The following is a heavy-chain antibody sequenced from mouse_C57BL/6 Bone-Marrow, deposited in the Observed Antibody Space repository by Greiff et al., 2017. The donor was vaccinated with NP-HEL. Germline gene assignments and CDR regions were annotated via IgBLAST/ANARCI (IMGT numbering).Heavy chain of an antibody. CDR1: GYTFTSYW. CDR2: IYPGNSDT. CDR3: TREEGYYGPYYFDY. J-gene: IGHJ2*01. D-gene: IGHD1-1*01. Sequence: EVMLVESGTVLARPGASVKMSCKTSGYTFTSYWMHWVKQRPGQGLEWIGAIYPGNSDTSYNQKFKGKAKLTAVTSASTAYMELSSLTNEDSAVYYCTREEGYYGPYYFDYWGQGTTLTVSS. V-gene: IGHV1-5*01.